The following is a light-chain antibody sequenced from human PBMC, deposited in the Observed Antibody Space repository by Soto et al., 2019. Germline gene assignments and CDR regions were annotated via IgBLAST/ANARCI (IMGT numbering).Light chain of an antibody. CDR2: DAS. CDR3: QHYHGYSSPP. V-gene: IGKV1-5*01. CDR1: QTISSW. Sequence: DIQMTQSPSTLSASVGDIVPTTFLRSQTISSWLAWYQQKPWKATKVLIYDASSLISGVPSRFSGSGSFTVFFLTLTSLTPDLFASHYSQHYHGYSSPPFGRGTKLDIK. J-gene: IGKJ2*01.